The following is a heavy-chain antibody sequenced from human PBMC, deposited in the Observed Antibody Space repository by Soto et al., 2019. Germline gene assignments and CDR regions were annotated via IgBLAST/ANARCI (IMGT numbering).Heavy chain of an antibody. CDR3: SGDPHSTGSGSHAFYGIDA. CDR2: INPMFIEP. D-gene: IGHD3-22*01. Sequence: QMRLVQSGAEVKKPGSSVKVSCKASGDTFSNFAFSWVRRAPGQGLEWMGGINPMFIEPDYAQKFRDRITLVADESTSTVYLELRSLRSDDTGVYFCSGDPHSTGSGSHAFYGIDAWGQGTTVTVTS. V-gene: IGHV1-69*01. J-gene: IGHJ6*02. CDR1: GDTFSNFA.